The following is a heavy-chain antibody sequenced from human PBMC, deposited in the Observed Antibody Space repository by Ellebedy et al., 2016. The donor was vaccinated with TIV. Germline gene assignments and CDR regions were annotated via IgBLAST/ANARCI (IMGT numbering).Heavy chain of an antibody. Sequence: GGSLRLSCAVSGFNVSTNYMTWVRQAPGRGLEWVSILNSGGATDYADSAKGRFIISRDDVKNTLHLQMFRLRAEDTAIYYCARERRYCGNECYLYYYYGMDVWGQGTTVTVAS. CDR1: GFNVSTNY. V-gene: IGHV3-66*01. D-gene: IGHD2-21*01. J-gene: IGHJ6*02. CDR3: ARERRYCGNECYLYYYYGMDV. CDR2: LNSGGAT.